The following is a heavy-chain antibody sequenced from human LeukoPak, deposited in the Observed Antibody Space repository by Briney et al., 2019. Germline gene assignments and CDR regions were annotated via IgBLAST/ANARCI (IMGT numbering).Heavy chain of an antibody. V-gene: IGHV3-23*01. CDR2: ISGSGGST. Sequence: PGGSLRLSCAASGFTFSSYGMSWVRQAPGKGLEWVSAISGSGGSTYYADSVKGRFTIPRDNSKNTLYLQMNSLRAEDTAVYYCAKPRGGYYYDGGNFDYWGQGTLVTVSS. D-gene: IGHD3-22*01. CDR1: GFTFSSYG. CDR3: AKPRGGYYYDGGNFDY. J-gene: IGHJ4*02.